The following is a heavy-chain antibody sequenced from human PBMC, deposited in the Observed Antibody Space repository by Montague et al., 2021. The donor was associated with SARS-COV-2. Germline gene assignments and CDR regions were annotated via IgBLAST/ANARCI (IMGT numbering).Heavy chain of an antibody. CDR1: GGSISSYY. J-gene: IGHJ4*02. V-gene: IGHV4-59*01. CDR2: IYYSGST. D-gene: IGHD4-17*01. CDR3: AREPDYGDYFDY. Sequence: SETLSLTCTVSGGSISSYYWSWIRQPPGKGLEWIGYIYYSGSTXXXPSXTSRVTISVDTSKNQFSLKLSSVTAADTAVYYCAREPDYGDYFDYWGQGTLVTVSS.